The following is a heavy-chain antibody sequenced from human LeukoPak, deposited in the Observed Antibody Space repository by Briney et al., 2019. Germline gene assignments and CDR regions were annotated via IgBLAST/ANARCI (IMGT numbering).Heavy chain of an antibody. D-gene: IGHD3-10*01. CDR2: IFHSGST. Sequence: PSETLSLTCTVSGGSISSSDHYWAWIRQPPGKGLEWVGSIFHSGSTYYNPSLKDRSTISVDTSRNQFSLNLKSVTAADTGLYYCARRQRGVRGKNWFDHWGQGTLVTVSS. V-gene: IGHV4-39*01. J-gene: IGHJ5*02. CDR1: GGSISSSDHY. CDR3: ARRQRGVRGKNWFDH.